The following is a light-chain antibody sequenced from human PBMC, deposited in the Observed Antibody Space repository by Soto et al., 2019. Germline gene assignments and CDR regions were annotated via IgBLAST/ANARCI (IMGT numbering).Light chain of an antibody. V-gene: IGKV1D-12*01. CDR1: QGISSW. J-gene: IGKJ5*01. CDR2: AAS. Sequence: DIQMTQSPSSXSXSXXXRXXXTXRASQGISSWLAWYQQKPGKAPKLLIYAASSLQSGVPSRFSGSGSGTDFTLTISSLQPEDFATYYCQQANSFPITFGQGTRLEI. CDR3: QQANSFPIT.